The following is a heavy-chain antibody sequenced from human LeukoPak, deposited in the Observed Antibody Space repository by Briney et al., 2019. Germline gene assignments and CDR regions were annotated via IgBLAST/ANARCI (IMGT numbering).Heavy chain of an antibody. CDR3: ARSMVRGVTPFDY. V-gene: IGHV4-39*01. Sequence: SETLSLTCTVSGGSISSSSYYWGWIRQPPGKGLEWIGSICYSGSTYYNPSLKSRVTISVDTSKNQFSLKLSSVTAADTAVYYCARSMVRGVTPFDYWGQGTLVTVSS. CDR2: ICYSGST. CDR1: GGSISSSSYY. D-gene: IGHD3-10*01. J-gene: IGHJ4*02.